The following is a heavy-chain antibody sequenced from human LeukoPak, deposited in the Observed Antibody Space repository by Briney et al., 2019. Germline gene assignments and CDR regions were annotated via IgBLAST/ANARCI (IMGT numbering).Heavy chain of an antibody. CDR3: ARAPPEESWLVYFDS. CDR1: GGSFSNHF. J-gene: IGHJ4*02. Sequence: SETLSLTCSASGGSFSNHFWSWVRQPAGKGLEWIGRIYPSGNTNYNPSLKSRVTLSVDTPKNQLSLKLSSVTPADTAIYYCARAPPEESWLVYFDSWGQGTLVTVSS. D-gene: IGHD6-19*01. CDR2: IYPSGNT. V-gene: IGHV4-4*07.